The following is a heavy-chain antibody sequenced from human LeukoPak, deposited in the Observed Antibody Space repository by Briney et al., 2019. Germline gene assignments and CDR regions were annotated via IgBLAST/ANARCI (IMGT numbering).Heavy chain of an antibody. CDR1: GYSFIGYW. Sequence: GESLQISCKGSGYSFIGYWIAWVRQLPGKGLEWMGIIYPDDSDTRYSPSFQGQVSMSVDKSISTAYLQWNSLEASDTAMYYCARQVESGYFDYWGQGILVTVSS. V-gene: IGHV5-51*01. J-gene: IGHJ4*02. CDR3: ARQVESGYFDY. CDR2: IYPDDSDT.